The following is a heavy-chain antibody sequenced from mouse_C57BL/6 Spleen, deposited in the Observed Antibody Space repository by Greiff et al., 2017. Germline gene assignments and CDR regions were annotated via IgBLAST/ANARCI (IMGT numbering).Heavy chain of an antibody. CDR3: ASPIYDGYYLWFAY. Sequence: EVKLVESGPGLVKPSQSLSLTCSVTGYSITSGYYWNWIRQFPGNKLEWMGYISYDGSNNYNPSLKNRISITRDTSKNQFFLKLNSVTTEDTATYYCASPIYDGYYLWFAYWGQGTLVTVSA. CDR2: ISYDGSN. CDR1: GYSITSGYY. J-gene: IGHJ3*01. D-gene: IGHD2-3*01. V-gene: IGHV3-6*01.